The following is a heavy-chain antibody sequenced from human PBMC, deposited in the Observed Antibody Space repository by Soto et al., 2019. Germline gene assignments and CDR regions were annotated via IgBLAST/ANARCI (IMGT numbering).Heavy chain of an antibody. J-gene: IGHJ4*02. V-gene: IGHV4-34*01. D-gene: IGHD3-22*01. Sequence: PSETLSLTCAVYGGSFSGYYWSWIRQPPGKGLEWIGEINHSGSTNYNPSLKSRVTISVDTSKNQFSLKLSSVTAADTAVYYCARTLSSGYYYFDYWGQGTLVTVS. CDR3: ARTLSSGYYYFDY. CDR1: GGSFSGYY. CDR2: INHSGST.